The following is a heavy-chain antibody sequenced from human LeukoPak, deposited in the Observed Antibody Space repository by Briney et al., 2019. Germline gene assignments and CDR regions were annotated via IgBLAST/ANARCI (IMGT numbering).Heavy chain of an antibody. J-gene: IGHJ4*02. D-gene: IGHD5-24*01. Sequence: SETLSLTCAVSGYSMTSDYYWGWIRQPPGKGLEWIGSIFRSGGTYHNPSLRSRVTMSIDTSKNLFSQSLGSVTAADTAVYYCTAERAGTIVDYWGQGVLVTVSS. CDR3: TAERAGTIVDY. CDR1: GYSMTSDYY. CDR2: IFRSGGT. V-gene: IGHV4-38-2*01.